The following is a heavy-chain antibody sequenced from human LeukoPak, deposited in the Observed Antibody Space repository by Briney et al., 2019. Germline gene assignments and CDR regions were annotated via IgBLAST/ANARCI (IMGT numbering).Heavy chain of an antibody. CDR2: IYYSGST. D-gene: IGHD1-7*01. Sequence: SETLSLTCTVSGGSISSYYWSWNRQPPGKGLEWIGYIYYSGSTNYNPSLKSRVTISVDTSKNQFSLKLSSVTAADTAVYYCARDNWNYGSSMDVWGQGTTVTVSS. CDR3: ARDNWNYGSSMDV. CDR1: GGSISSYY. V-gene: IGHV4-59*01. J-gene: IGHJ6*02.